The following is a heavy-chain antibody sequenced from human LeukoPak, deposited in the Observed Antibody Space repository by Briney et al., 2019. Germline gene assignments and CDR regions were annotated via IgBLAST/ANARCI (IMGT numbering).Heavy chain of an antibody. J-gene: IGHJ4*02. CDR3: ARDKSRSPALDY. CDR1: GYTFTVYY. V-gene: IGHV1-2*02. D-gene: IGHD2-2*01. CDR2: INPNSGGT. Sequence: GASVTVSCKASGYTFTVYYMHWVRQAPGQGLEWMGWINPNSGGTNYAQKFQGRVTMTRDTSISTAYMELSRLRSDDTAVYYCARDKSRSPALDYWGQGTLVTVSS.